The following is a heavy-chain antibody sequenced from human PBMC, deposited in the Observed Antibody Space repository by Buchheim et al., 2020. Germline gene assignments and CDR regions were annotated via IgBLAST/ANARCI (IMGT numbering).Heavy chain of an antibody. CDR3: ASGATGDFYYYALDV. D-gene: IGHD3-10*01. V-gene: IGHV3-66*01. CDR1: GFTVSSYY. CDR2: IYSGGRP. J-gene: IGHJ6*02. Sequence: EVQLVESGGGLVQPGGSLRLSCAASGFTVSSYYMSWVRQAPGKGLEWVSIIYSGGRPDYADSVKGRITISRDESKNTLYLQMNNLRAGDTAIYYCASGATGDFYYYALDVWGRGTT.